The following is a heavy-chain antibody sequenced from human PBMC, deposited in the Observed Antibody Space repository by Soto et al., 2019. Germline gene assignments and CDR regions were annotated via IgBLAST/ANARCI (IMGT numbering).Heavy chain of an antibody. V-gene: IGHV3-49*03. Sequence: GGSLRLSCTASGFTFGDYAMSWFRQAPGKGLEWVGFIRSKAYGGTTEYAASVKGRFTISRDDSKSIAYLQMNSLKTEDTAVYYCTRDYSSRPHPRSGPLYYYGMDVWGQGTTVTVSS. CDR1: GFTFGDYA. D-gene: IGHD6-13*01. J-gene: IGHJ6*02. CDR3: TRDYSSRPHPRSGPLYYYGMDV. CDR2: IRSKAYGGTT.